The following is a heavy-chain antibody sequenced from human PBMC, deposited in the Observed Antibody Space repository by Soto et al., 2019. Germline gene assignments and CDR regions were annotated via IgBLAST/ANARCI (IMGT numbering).Heavy chain of an antibody. CDR1: GFSLSTREVG. CDR2: IYWDDDK. D-gene: IGHD1-26*01. CDR3: APVRSGPRIEEYLAYYFAA. V-gene: IGHV2-5*02. Sequence: QITLKESGPTLVKPTQTLTLTCTFSGFSLSTREVGVGWIRQPPGKALEWLALIYWDDDKRYSPSLKTRLTINKDTSKPQVVPTTTKMNTMDTATSYCAPVRSGPRIEEYLAYYFAAWGQGTLVTVSS. J-gene: IGHJ4*02.